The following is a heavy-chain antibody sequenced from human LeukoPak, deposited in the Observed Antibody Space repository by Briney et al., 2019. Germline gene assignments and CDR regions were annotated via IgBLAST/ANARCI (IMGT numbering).Heavy chain of an antibody. CDR1: GYSFTSYW. CDR3: ASRITMVRGAPYYFDY. Sequence: GEPLKISCKGSGYSFTSYWIGWVRQMPGKGLEWMGIIYPGDSDTRYSPSFQGQVTISADKSISTAYLQWSSLKASDTAMYYCASRITMVRGAPYYFDYWGQGTLVTVSS. V-gene: IGHV5-51*01. J-gene: IGHJ4*02. D-gene: IGHD3-10*01. CDR2: IYPGDSDT.